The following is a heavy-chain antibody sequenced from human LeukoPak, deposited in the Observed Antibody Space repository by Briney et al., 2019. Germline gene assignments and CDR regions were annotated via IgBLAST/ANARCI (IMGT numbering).Heavy chain of an antibody. D-gene: IGHD3-22*01. V-gene: IGHV4-59*01. Sequence: SETLSLTCTVSGASINNYNSSWVRQPPLKGLEWIGYIYSTGDTSYNPSLESRVSISMDTSKNHFSLEITSVTAADTAVYYCARGSRVYDRSGFHTWHDYWGHGTLVTVSS. CDR3: ARGSRVYDRSGFHTWHDY. CDR2: IYSTGDT. CDR1: GASINNYN. J-gene: IGHJ4*03.